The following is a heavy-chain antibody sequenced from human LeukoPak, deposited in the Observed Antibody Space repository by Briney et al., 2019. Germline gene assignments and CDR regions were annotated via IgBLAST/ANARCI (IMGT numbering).Heavy chain of an antibody. J-gene: IGHJ5*02. CDR2: IYHSGST. D-gene: IGHD3-22*01. CDR3: ARDAAGEGRLVITWFDP. CDR1: GGSISSSNW. V-gene: IGHV4-4*02. Sequence: NPSETLSLTCAVSGGSISSSNWWSWVRPSPGNGLECIGEIYHSGSTNYNPSLKSRITISVDTSKNQFSLKLSSVTAADTAVYFCARDAAGEGRLVITWFDPWGQGTLVTVSS.